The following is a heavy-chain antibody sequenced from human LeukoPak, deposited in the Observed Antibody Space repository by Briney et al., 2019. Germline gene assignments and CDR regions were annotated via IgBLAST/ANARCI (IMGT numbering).Heavy chain of an antibody. J-gene: IGHJ5*02. CDR1: RFSFSDFG. CDR3: ARDIDTTSHYGWFDP. D-gene: IGHD2/OR15-2a*01. Sequence: GRSLRLSCVASRFSFSDFGIHWVRQAPGKGLEWVAVMWYDGRRTYYADSVKGRFTISRDTSKNTLYLQMSSLRAEDTAVYYCARDIDTTSHYGWFDPWGQGTLVTVSS. CDR2: MWYDGRRT. V-gene: IGHV3-33*01.